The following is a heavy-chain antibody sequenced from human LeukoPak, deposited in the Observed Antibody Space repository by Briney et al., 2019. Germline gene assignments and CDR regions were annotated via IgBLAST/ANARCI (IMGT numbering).Heavy chain of an antibody. V-gene: IGHV4-59*01. J-gene: IGHJ4*02. CDR2: IYYSGSA. CDR3: ARGRRVTDY. CDR1: GDSISSYY. Sequence: PSETPSLTCDVSGDSISSYYWTWIRQPPGKGLEWIGYIYYSGSANYNASLKSRVTMSVDTSKSQVSLNLSSVTAADTAVYYCARGRRVTDYWGQGTLVTVSS. D-gene: IGHD5-18*01.